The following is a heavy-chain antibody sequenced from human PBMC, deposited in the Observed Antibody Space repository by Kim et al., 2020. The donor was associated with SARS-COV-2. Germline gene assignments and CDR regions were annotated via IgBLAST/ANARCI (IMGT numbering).Heavy chain of an antibody. Sequence: YAHPVKGGFTISRDNSKNTLYLQMNSLRAEDTAVYYCARHSSSWYDAFDIWGQGTMVTVSS. CDR3: ARHSSSWYDAFDI. D-gene: IGHD6-13*01. V-gene: IGHV3-66*04. J-gene: IGHJ3*02.